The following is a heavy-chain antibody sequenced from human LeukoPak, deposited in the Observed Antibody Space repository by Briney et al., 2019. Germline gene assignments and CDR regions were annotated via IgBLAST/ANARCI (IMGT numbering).Heavy chain of an antibody. D-gene: IGHD3-22*01. CDR3: ARDYYDSSGCSGAFDI. CDR1: GFTFSSYA. CDR2: ISGSGGST. J-gene: IGHJ3*02. V-gene: IGHV3-23*01. Sequence: GGSLRLSCAASGFTFSSYAMSWVRQAPGKGLEWVSAISGSGGSTYYADSVKGRFSISRDNAKNSLYLQMNSLRAEDTAVYYCARDYYDSSGCSGAFDIWGQGTMVTVSS.